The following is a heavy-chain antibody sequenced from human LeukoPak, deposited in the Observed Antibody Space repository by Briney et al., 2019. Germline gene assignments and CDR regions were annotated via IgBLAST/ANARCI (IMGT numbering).Heavy chain of an antibody. CDR3: TRGSGSYYQGAFDI. V-gene: IGHV3-53*03. CDR1: EFSVGSNY. CDR2: IYSGGST. J-gene: IGHJ3*02. Sequence: PGGSLRLSCAASEFSVGSNYMTWVRQAPGKGLEWVSLIYSGGSTYYADSVKGRFTISRDNSKNTLYLQMNSLKTEDTAVYYCTRGSGSYYQGAFDIWGQGTMVTVSS. D-gene: IGHD1-26*01.